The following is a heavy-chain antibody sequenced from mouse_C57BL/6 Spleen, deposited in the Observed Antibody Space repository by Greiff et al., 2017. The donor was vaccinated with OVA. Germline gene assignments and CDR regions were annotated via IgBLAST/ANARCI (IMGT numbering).Heavy chain of an antibody. J-gene: IGHJ3*01. V-gene: IGHV6-3*01. Sequence: EVQLVESGGGLVKPGGSVKLSCVASGFTFSDYWMNWVRQSPEKGLEWVAQIRLKSGSSATHYEVSVKGRFTISRAASKSMVYLQMNNLRAEDTGIYCCTGRERGFAYWGQGTLVTVSA. CDR3: TGRERGFAY. CDR2: IRLKSGSSAT. CDR1: GFTFSDYW.